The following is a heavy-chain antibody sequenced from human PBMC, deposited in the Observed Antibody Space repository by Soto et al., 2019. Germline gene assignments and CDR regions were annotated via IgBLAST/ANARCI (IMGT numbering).Heavy chain of an antibody. CDR2: IYYSGTT. V-gene: IGHV4-30-4*01. J-gene: IGHJ5*02. Sequence: TLSLTCTVSGDSISSGDYYWSWIRQPPGKGLEWIAYIYYSGTTYYNPSLKSRVTMSVDTSKNLFSLKLSFVTAADTAVYYCARVRTIFGVVPPENWFDPWGQGTLVTVSS. D-gene: IGHD3-3*01. CDR1: GDSISSGDYY. CDR3: ARVRTIFGVVPPENWFDP.